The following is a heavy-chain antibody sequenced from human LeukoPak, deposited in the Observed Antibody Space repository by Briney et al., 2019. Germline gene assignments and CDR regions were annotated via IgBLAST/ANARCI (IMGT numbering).Heavy chain of an antibody. D-gene: IGHD1-1*01. CDR2: ISSSSSTI. CDR1: GFTFSSYS. Sequence: GGSLRLSCAASGFTFSSYSMNWVRQAPGKGLEWVSYISSSSSTIYYADSVKGRFSISRDNSKNTLYLQMNSLTAEDTAVYYCVRGWQQLGSWGRGTLVTVSS. CDR3: VRGWQQLGS. J-gene: IGHJ5*02. V-gene: IGHV3-48*01.